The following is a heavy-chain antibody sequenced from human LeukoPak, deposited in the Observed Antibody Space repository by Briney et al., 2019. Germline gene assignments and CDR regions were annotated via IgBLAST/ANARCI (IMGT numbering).Heavy chain of an antibody. D-gene: IGHD3-3*01. CDR1: GYTFTSYG. CDR2: ISAYNGNT. CDR3: ARVLTYYDFWSGYYRSPQGNWFDP. Sequence: ASVKVSCKASGYTFTSYGISWVRQAPGQGLEWMGWISAYNGNTNYAQKLQGRVTMTTDTSTSTAYMELTSLRSDDTAVYYCARVLTYYDFWSGYYRSPQGNWFDPWGQGTLVTVSS. V-gene: IGHV1-18*01. J-gene: IGHJ5*02.